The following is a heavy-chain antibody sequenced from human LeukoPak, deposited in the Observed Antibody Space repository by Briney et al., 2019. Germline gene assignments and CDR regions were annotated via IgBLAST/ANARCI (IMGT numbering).Heavy chain of an antibody. Sequence: ASVKVSCKASGYTFTGYYMHWVRQAPGQGLEWMGWINPNSGGTNYAQKFQGWVTMTRDTSISTAYMELSRLRSDDTAVYYCARGWGYSSSWYGDYWGQGTLVTVSS. D-gene: IGHD6-13*01. CDR2: INPNSGGT. CDR1: GYTFTGYY. J-gene: IGHJ4*02. CDR3: ARGWGYSSSWYGDY. V-gene: IGHV1-2*04.